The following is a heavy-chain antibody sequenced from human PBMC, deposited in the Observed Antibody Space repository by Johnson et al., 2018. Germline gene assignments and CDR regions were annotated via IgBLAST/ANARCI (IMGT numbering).Heavy chain of an antibody. D-gene: IGHD3-22*01. CDR1: GFTFRSYW. V-gene: IGHV3-7*01. CDR2: IQEAGSEK. J-gene: IGHJ1*01. Sequence: EVELLEAGGGLVQPGGSLRVYCAASGFTFRSYWMSWVRQAPGKGLQWVANIQEAGSEKHYVDSVKGRFTNSRDNAKNSLYLQMNSLRAEDTAVYFCARDGYYYDSSAYSGFFQHWGQGTLVTVSS. CDR3: ARDGYYYDSSAYSGFFQH.